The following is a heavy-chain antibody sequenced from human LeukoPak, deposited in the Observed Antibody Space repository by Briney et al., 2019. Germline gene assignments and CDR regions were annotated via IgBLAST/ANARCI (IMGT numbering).Heavy chain of an antibody. V-gene: IGHV4-59*02. CDR3: ARGFWGSGSYPSDY. D-gene: IGHD3-10*01. J-gene: IGHJ4*02. CDR1: GGSVSSYY. Sequence: SETLSLTCTVSGGSVSSYYRNWIRQPPGKGLEWIGYIYYSGSTYYNPSLKSRVTISVDTSKNQFSLKLSSVTAADTAVYYCARGFWGSGSYPSDYWGQGTLVTVSS. CDR2: IYYSGST.